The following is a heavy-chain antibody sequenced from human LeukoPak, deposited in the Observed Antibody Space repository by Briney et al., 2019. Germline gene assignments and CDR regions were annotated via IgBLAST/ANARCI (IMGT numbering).Heavy chain of an antibody. CDR3: ALGQTLYDY. Sequence: PGGSLRLSCAASGFTFSKYEINWVRQAPGKGLEWVPYISSSGRTIYCADSVKGRFTISRDNAKNSLYLQMNSLRAEDTAVYYCALGQTLYDYWGQGTLVTVSS. J-gene: IGHJ4*02. CDR2: ISSSGRTI. V-gene: IGHV3-48*03. D-gene: IGHD3-16*01. CDR1: GFTFSKYE.